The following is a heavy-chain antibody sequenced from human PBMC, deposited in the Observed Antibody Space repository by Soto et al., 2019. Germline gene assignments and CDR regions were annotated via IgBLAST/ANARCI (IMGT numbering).Heavy chain of an antibody. D-gene: IGHD3-22*01. Sequence: SVKVSCKASGVTVSSYAISWVRQAPGQGLEWMGGIIPIFGTANYAQRFQGRVTITADESTSTAYMELSSLRSEDTAVYYCAGASRSYYYEISGYQTAGAVDMWGKGTLVTVSS. J-gene: IGHJ3*02. CDR2: IIPIFGTA. CDR3: AGASRSYYYEISGYQTAGAVDM. V-gene: IGHV1-69*13. CDR1: GVTVSSYA.